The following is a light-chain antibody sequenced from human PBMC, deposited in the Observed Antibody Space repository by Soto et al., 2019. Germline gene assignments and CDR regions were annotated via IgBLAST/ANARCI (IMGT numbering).Light chain of an antibody. CDR1: SSHVRGYNY. J-gene: IGLJ1*01. V-gene: IGLV2-14*01. Sequence: QSVLAQRAPLSWASGQSIPLSCTWTSSHVRGYNYVSWYQQHPGKAPKLMIYDVSNRPSGVSNRFSGSKSGNTASLTISGLQAEDEADYYCSSYTSSSTYVFGTGTKVTVL. CDR3: SSYTSSSTYV. CDR2: DVS.